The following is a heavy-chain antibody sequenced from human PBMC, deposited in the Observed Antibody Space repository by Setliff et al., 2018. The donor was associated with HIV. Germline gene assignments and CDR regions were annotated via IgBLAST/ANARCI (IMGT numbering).Heavy chain of an antibody. V-gene: IGHV1-69*13. CDR2: IIPMFGTA. CDR3: ARTLGYCSGGSCYLDY. J-gene: IGHJ4*02. CDR1: GGTFSSYG. D-gene: IGHD2-15*01. Sequence: GPPVKVSCKASGGTFSSYGINWVRQAPGQGLEWMGGIIPMFGTANYAQKFQGRVTITADESTSTVYMELTRLRSEDTAVYYCARTLGYCSGGSCYLDYWGQGTLVTVS.